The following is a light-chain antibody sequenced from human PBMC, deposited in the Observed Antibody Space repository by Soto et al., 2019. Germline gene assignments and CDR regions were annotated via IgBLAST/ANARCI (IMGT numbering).Light chain of an antibody. Sequence: QSVLTQPPSVSAAPGQKVTISCSGSSSNIGNNYVSWYQQLPGTAPKLLIYDNNKRPSGIPDRFSGSKSGTSATLGITGLQTGDEADYYRGTWDSSLSDGVFGGGTKLNVL. CDR3: GTWDSSLSDGV. V-gene: IGLV1-51*01. CDR2: DNN. J-gene: IGLJ2*01. CDR1: SSNIGNNY.